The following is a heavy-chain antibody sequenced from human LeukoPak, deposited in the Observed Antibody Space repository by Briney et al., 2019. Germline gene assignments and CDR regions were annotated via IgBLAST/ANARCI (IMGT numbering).Heavy chain of an antibody. CDR3: ARSGHYGSGSYTFDY. Sequence: SETLSLTCTVSGGSIRSYYWSWIRQPPGKGLEWIGYIYYSGSTNHNPSLKSRVTISVDTSKNQFSLKLSSVTAADTAVYYCARSGHYGSGSYTFDYWGQGTLVTVSS. D-gene: IGHD3-10*01. J-gene: IGHJ4*02. CDR2: IYYSGST. V-gene: IGHV4-59*01. CDR1: GGSIRSYY.